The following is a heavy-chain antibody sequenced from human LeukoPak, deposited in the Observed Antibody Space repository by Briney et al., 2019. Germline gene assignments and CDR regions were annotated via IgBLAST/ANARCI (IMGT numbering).Heavy chain of an antibody. CDR1: GVSISSGSYY. D-gene: IGHD4-17*01. V-gene: IGHV4-61*02. CDR3: ARLSLFGDPFDY. CDR2: IYTSGST. Sequence: SETLSLTCTVSGVSISSGSYYWSWIRQPAGKGLEWIGRIYTSGSTNYNPSLKSQFTISVDTSKTQFSLKLSSVTAADTAVYYCARLSLFGDPFDYWGQGTLVTVSS. J-gene: IGHJ4*02.